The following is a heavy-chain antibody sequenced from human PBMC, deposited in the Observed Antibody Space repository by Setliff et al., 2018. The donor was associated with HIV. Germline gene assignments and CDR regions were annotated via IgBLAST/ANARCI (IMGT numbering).Heavy chain of an antibody. CDR1: GGSVNSGGYY. CDR3: AREKLEGGIIRAFDI. CDR2: IYNDGST. J-gene: IGHJ3*02. D-gene: IGHD3-16*01. V-gene: IGHV4-61*10. Sequence: PSETLSLTCSVSGGSVNSGGYYWSWIRQPAGKELEWIGHIYNDGSTNYNPSLKSRVTISVDTSKNQFSLKLSSVTAADTAVYYCAREKLEGGIIRAFDIWGQGTMVTVSS.